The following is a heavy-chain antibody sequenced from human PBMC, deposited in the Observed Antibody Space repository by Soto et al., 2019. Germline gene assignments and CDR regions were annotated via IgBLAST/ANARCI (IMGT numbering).Heavy chain of an antibody. Sequence: SETLSLTCTVSGGSISSYYWSWIRQPPGKGLEWIGYIYYSGSTNYNPSLKSRVAISVDTSKNQFSLKLSSVTAADTAVYYCARGGNSIPVDPWGQGTLVTVSS. V-gene: IGHV4-59*01. CDR3: ARGGNSIPVDP. J-gene: IGHJ5*02. CDR1: GGSISSYY. CDR2: IYYSGST.